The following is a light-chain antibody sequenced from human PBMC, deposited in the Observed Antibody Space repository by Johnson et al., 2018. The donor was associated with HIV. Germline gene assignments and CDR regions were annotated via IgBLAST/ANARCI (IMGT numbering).Light chain of an antibody. CDR1: SSNIGNNY. J-gene: IGLJ1*01. CDR3: GAWDSSLSAHFV. Sequence: QSVLTQPPSVSAAPGQKVTISCSGSSSNIGNNYVSWYQQLPGTAPKLLIYENNKRPSGIPDRFYGSKSGTSATLGITGLQTWDEADYYCGAWDSSLSAHFVFGTGTNITVL. V-gene: IGLV1-51*02. CDR2: ENN.